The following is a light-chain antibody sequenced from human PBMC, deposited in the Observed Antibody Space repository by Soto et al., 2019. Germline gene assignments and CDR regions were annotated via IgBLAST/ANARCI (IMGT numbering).Light chain of an antibody. J-gene: IGKJ1*01. Sequence: EIVSTQSPATLSVSPGERATLSCRASQSVSSNLAWYQQKPGQAPRLLIYGASTRATGIPARFSGSGSGTEFTLTISSMQSEDFAVYYCKQYNNWPRTVGQGTKGEIK. CDR3: KQYNNWPRT. CDR2: GAS. CDR1: QSVSSN. V-gene: IGKV3-15*01.